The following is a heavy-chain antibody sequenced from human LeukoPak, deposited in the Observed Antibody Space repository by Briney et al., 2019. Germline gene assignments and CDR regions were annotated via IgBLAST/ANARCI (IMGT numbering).Heavy chain of an antibody. CDR2: INPSGGST. Sequence: ASVKVSCNASGYTFTSYYMNWVRQAPGQGLEWMGIINPSGGSTSYAQKFLGRVTMTRHTSTSTVYLVLSSLRSEDRAVYYFAAARAYDTVTITRDAFDIWGQGTMVTVSS. CDR1: GYTFTSYY. V-gene: IGHV1-46*03. CDR3: AAARAYDTVTITRDAFDI. D-gene: IGHD4-17*01. J-gene: IGHJ3*02.